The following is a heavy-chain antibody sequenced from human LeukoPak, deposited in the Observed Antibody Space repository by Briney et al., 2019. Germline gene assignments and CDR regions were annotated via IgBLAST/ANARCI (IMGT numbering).Heavy chain of an antibody. CDR1: GGSFSGYY. CDR3: AIIVAVPAAPDAFDI. J-gene: IGHJ3*02. V-gene: IGHV4-34*01. Sequence: PSETLSLTCAVYGGSFSGYYWNWIRQPPGKGLEWIGEINHSGSTIYNPSLKSRVTISADTSKNQFSLRLSSVTAADTAVYYCAIIVAVPAAPDAFDIWGQGTMVTVSS. D-gene: IGHD2-2*01. CDR2: INHSGST.